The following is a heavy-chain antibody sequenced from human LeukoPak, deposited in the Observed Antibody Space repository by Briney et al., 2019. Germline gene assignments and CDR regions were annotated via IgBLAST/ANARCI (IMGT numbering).Heavy chain of an antibody. CDR2: ISSSGDNS. CDR3: AKDFRQPHDAFDI. V-gene: IGHV3-23*01. CDR1: GFTFSNYA. D-gene: IGHD6-6*01. J-gene: IGHJ3*02. Sequence: PGGSLRLSCAASGFTFSNYAMSWVRQAPGKGLEWVSAISSSGDNSYYADSVKGRFTISRDNSKNTLYLQMNSLRVEDAAVYYCAKDFRQPHDAFDIWGQGTTVTVSS.